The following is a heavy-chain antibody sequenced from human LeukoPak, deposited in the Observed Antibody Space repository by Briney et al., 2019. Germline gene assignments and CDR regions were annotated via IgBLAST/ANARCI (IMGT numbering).Heavy chain of an antibody. D-gene: IGHD5-24*01. V-gene: IGHV3-30*18. CDR2: ISYDGSNK. CDR1: GFTFSSYG. CDR3: AKDGGDGYNWDYYMDV. Sequence: GGSLRLSCAASGFTFSSYGMHWVRQAPGKGLEGVAVISYDGSNKYYADSVKGRFTISRDNSKNTLYLQMNSLRAEDTAVYYCAKDGGDGYNWDYYMDVWGKGTTVTVSS. J-gene: IGHJ6*03.